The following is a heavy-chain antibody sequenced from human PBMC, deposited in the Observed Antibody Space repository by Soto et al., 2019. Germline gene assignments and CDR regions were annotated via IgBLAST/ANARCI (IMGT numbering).Heavy chain of an antibody. CDR3: ATTGDGYNFDF. Sequence: QMQLVQSGAEVKKPGSSVKVSCKSSGGTFSSYEVNWVRQAPGQGLEWVGGVIPIFGTTKYAPKFQGRIAISADQSTTMSYIELSSLRSEDTAVYFCATTGDGYNFDFWGQGTPVTVSS. CDR1: GGTFSSYE. D-gene: IGHD5-12*01. V-gene: IGHV1-69*01. CDR2: VIPIFGTT. J-gene: IGHJ4*02.